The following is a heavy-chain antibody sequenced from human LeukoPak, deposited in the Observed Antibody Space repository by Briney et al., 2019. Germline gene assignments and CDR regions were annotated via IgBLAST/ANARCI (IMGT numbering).Heavy chain of an antibody. Sequence: PGGSLRLSCAASGFTFSRYGMHWVRQAPGKGLEWVAVIWYDGSNKYYADSVKGRFTISRDNSKNTLYLQMNSLRAEDTAVYYCARDSFTPTLRRGAFDIWGQGTMVTVSS. CDR2: IWYDGSNK. D-gene: IGHD2-15*01. CDR1: GFTFSRYG. V-gene: IGHV3-33*01. J-gene: IGHJ3*02. CDR3: ARDSFTPTLRRGAFDI.